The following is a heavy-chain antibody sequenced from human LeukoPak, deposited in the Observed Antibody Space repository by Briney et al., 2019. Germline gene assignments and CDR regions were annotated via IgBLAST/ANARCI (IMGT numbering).Heavy chain of an antibody. Sequence: PGGSLRLSCAASGFFFRSYAMHWVRQTPGKGLEWVSGISGDGDSTFYADSVKGRFTISRDSSKNTVHLQMNILRAEDTAIYYCTKDRRQHYYASGSYLNWFDPWGQGTLVTVSS. CDR1: GFFFRSYA. CDR2: ISGDGDST. V-gene: IGHV3-23*01. D-gene: IGHD3-10*01. J-gene: IGHJ5*02. CDR3: TKDRRQHYYASGSYLNWFDP.